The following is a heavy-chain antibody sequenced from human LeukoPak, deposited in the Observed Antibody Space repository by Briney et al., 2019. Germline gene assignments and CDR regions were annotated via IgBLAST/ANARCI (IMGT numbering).Heavy chain of an antibody. CDR3: ARGVTMTLRADV. CDR1: GYSISSGYY. Sequence: SETLSLTCTVSGYSISSGYYWGWIRQPPGKGLEWIGSIYHSGRTFYNPSLKSRVTISVDTSKNQFSLKLTSVTAADTAVYYCARGVTMTLRADVWGKGTTVTISS. V-gene: IGHV4-38-2*02. CDR2: IYHSGRT. D-gene: IGHD3-22*01. J-gene: IGHJ6*04.